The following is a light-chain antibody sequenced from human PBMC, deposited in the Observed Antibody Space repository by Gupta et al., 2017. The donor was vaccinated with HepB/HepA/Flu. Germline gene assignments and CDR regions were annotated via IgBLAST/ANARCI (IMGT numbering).Light chain of an antibody. CDR3: QQDEIWRS. CDR1: QSITTW. J-gene: IGKJ1*01. Sequence: DIQMTQSPSTLSASVGDTVTITCRASQSITTWLAWYQQKPGKAPNLLIYKVSTLQSGVPYRFSGSGSGTEFTLTSNGLQPDDFAYYYGQQDEIWRSFGQGTXVEVK. CDR2: KVS. V-gene: IGKV1-5*03.